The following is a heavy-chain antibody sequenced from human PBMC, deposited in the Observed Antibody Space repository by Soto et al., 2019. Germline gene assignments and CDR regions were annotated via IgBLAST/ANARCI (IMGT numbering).Heavy chain of an antibody. CDR2: ISAYNGNT. CDR1: GYTFTSYG. V-gene: IGHV1-18*01. J-gene: IGHJ4*02. Sequence: QVQLVQSGAEVKKPGASVKVSCKASGYTFTSYGISWVRQAPGQGLEWMGWISAYNGNTNYPQKLQGRVTITTATSTSTAYMELRSLRADDTAVYYCAGAFHKYSSSWYFDYWGQGTLVTVSS. D-gene: IGHD6-13*01. CDR3: AGAFHKYSSSWYFDY.